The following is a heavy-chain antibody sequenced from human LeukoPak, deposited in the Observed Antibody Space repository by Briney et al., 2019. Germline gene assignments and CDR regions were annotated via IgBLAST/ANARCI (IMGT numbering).Heavy chain of an antibody. V-gene: IGHV1-2*02. CDR1: GYTFTGYY. J-gene: IGHJ3*02. CDR3: ATTLHIVVVTWHAFDI. CDR2: INPNSGGT. Sequence: ASVKVSCKASGYTFTGYYMHWVRQAPGQGPEWMGWINPNSGGTNYAPTFQGRVTMTRDTSISTAYMELSRLTSDDTTIYYCATTLHIVVVTWHAFDIWGQGTMVTVSS. D-gene: IGHD2-21*02.